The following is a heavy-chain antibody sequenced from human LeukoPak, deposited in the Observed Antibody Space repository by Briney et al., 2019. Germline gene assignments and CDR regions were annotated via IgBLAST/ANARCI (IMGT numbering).Heavy chain of an antibody. D-gene: IGHD2-21*01. J-gene: IGHJ5*02. V-gene: IGHV1-2*02. CDR3: ARRYCGCDCYCHECFDP. Sequence: ASVTVSCKASVYTFTGYYMYWVRKAPGQGLGWMGWINTNSGGRNYAQQFQGRVAMTRDTSISTAYMELSRLRSDDTAVYYCARRYCGCDCYCHECFDPWGQGTLVTGSS. CDR2: INTNSGGR. CDR1: VYTFTGYY.